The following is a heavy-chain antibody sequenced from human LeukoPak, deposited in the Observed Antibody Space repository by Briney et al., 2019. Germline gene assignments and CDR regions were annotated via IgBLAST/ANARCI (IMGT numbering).Heavy chain of an antibody. J-gene: IGHJ5*02. V-gene: IGHV3-48*02. CDR2: ISSSSGTK. CDR3: ARDPWLDP. CDR1: GFTLSNYD. Sequence: GGSLRLSCEASGFTLSNYDMNWVRQAPGKGLEWVSFISSSSGTKYYAASVKGRFTTSRDNGKNSLYLQMNSLRDDDTAVYYWARDPWLDPWGQGTLVTVSS.